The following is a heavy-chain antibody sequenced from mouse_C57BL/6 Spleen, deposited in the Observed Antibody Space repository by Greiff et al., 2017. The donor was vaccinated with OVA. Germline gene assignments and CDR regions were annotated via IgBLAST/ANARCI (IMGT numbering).Heavy chain of an antibody. CDR1: GYTFTSYW. CDR3: ARIYYGNYWYFDV. D-gene: IGHD2-1*01. J-gene: IGHJ1*03. CDR2: IYPSDSET. V-gene: IGHV1-61*01. Sequence: QVQLQQPGAELVRPGSSVKLSCKASGYTFTSYWMDWVKQRPGQGLAWIGNIYPSDSETHYNQKFKDKATLTVDKSSITAYMQLSSLTSEDSAVYYCARIYYGNYWYFDVWGTGTTVTVSS.